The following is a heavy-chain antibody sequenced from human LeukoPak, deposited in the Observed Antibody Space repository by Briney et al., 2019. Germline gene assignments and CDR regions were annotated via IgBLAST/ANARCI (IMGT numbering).Heavy chain of an antibody. D-gene: IGHD6-13*01. Sequence: GGSLRLSCAASGFTVSSNYMSWVRQAPGKGLEWVSVIYSGGSTYYADSVKGRFTISRDNSKNTLYLQMNSLRVEDTAVYYCARAFRAAGTFVYWGQGTLVTVSS. CDR1: GFTVSSNY. CDR3: ARAFRAAGTFVY. V-gene: IGHV3-53*01. J-gene: IGHJ4*02. CDR2: IYSGGST.